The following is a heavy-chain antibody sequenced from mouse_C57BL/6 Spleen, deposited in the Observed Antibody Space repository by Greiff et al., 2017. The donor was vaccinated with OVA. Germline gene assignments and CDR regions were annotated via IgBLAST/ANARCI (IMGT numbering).Heavy chain of an antibody. Sequence: EVKLQESGTVLARPGASVKMSCKTSGYTFTSYWMHWVKQRPGQGLEWLGAIYPGNSDTSYNQKFKGKAKLTAVTSASTAYMELSSLTNEDSAVYYCTRKDYYGSSLYWYFDVWGTGTTVTVSS. J-gene: IGHJ1*03. D-gene: IGHD1-1*01. CDR3: TRKDYYGSSLYWYFDV. V-gene: IGHV1-5*01. CDR2: IYPGNSDT. CDR1: GYTFTSYW.